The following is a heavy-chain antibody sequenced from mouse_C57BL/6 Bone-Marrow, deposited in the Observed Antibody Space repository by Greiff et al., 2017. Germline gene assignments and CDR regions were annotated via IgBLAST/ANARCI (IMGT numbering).Heavy chain of an antibody. Sequence: QVQLQQPGAELVRPGSSVKLSCKASGYTFTSYWMDWVKQRPGQGLEWIGNIYPSDSETHYNQKFKDKATLTVDKSSSTAYMQLSSLTSGDSAVYYCAGGGLPFYAMDYWGQGTSVTVSS. D-gene: IGHD2-4*01. V-gene: IGHV1-61*01. CDR3: AGGGLPFYAMDY. CDR1: GYTFTSYW. J-gene: IGHJ4*01. CDR2: IYPSDSET.